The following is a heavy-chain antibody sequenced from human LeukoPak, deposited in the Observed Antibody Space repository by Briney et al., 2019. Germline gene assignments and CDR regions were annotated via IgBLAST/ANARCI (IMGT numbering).Heavy chain of an antibody. Sequence: GGSLRLSCEASGFTFTNSWRHWVRQAPGLGRGWVSRLPPDELGIIYADSVKGRFTVSRDNAKNTVYLQMNNLRVDDTAMYYCVGTIASRGSEYWGQGALVTVSS. CDR2: LPPDELGI. CDR3: VGTIASRGSEY. D-gene: IGHD6-6*01. J-gene: IGHJ4*02. CDR1: GFTFTNSW. V-gene: IGHV3-74*01.